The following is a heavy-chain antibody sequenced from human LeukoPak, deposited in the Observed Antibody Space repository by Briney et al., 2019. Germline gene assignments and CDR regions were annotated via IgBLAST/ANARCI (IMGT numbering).Heavy chain of an antibody. CDR1: GGSISSYY. D-gene: IGHD3-22*01. J-gene: IGHJ4*02. Sequence: PSETLSLTCTVSGGSISSYYWSWIRQPPGKGLEWIGYIYYSGSTNYNPSLKSRVTISVDTSKHQFSLKLTSVTAADTAVYYCARWTYDSSGYYYSAQYYFDYWGQGTLVTVSS. CDR3: ARWTYDSSGYYYSAQYYFDY. CDR2: IYYSGST. V-gene: IGHV4-59*12.